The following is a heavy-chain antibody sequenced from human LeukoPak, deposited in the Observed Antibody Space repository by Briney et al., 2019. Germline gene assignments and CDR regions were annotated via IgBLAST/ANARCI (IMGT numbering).Heavy chain of an antibody. V-gene: IGHV1-2*06. D-gene: IGHD3-22*01. CDR2: INPNSGGT. Sequence: ASVKVSCKASGYTFTGYYMHWVRQAPGQGLEWMGRINPNSGGTNYAQRFQGRVTMARDTSISTAYMELSRLRSDDTAVYYCARDDLGSGYLMWGQGTLVTVSS. CDR3: ARDDLGSGYLM. J-gene: IGHJ4*02. CDR1: GYTFTGYY.